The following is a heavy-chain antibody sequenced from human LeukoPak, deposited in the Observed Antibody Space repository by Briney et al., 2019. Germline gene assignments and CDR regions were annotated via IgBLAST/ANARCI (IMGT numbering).Heavy chain of an antibody. CDR3: ARDPIWFGELHLFDY. Sequence: GGSLRLSCAASGFTFSSYSMNWVRQAPGKGLEWVSSISSSSSYIYYADSVKGRFTISRDNAKNSLYLQINSLRAEDTAVYYCARDPIWFGELHLFDYWGQGTLVTVSS. CDR2: ISSSSSYI. D-gene: IGHD3-10*01. J-gene: IGHJ4*02. V-gene: IGHV3-21*01. CDR1: GFTFSSYS.